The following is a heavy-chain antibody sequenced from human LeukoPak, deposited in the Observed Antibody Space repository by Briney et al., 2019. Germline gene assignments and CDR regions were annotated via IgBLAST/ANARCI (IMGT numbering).Heavy chain of an antibody. D-gene: IGHD4-17*01. CDR2: INPKTGGT. J-gene: IGHJ5*02. Sequence: ASVKVSCKASGGTFSSYAISWVRQAPGQGLEWMGWINPKTGGTTYAQNFQGRVTMSRDMSITTAYMDLSRLRSDDTAVYYCTRAFEYGWFDPWGQGTLVIVSS. CDR1: GGTFSSYA. CDR3: TRAFEYGWFDP. V-gene: IGHV1-2*02.